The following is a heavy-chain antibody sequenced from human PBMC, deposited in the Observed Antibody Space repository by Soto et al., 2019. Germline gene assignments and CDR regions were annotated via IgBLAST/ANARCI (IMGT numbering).Heavy chain of an antibody. J-gene: IGHJ6*02. Sequence: SGPTLANPTQTLTLTCTFSGFSLSTRGVGVGWIRQPPGKALEWLALIYWNDDKRYSPSLQSRLTITKGTSKNQVVLTMTNVDPVDTATYYCAHRPSSTNPWYGLDVWGQGTTVTVSS. CDR1: GFSLSTRGVG. V-gene: IGHV2-5*01. CDR3: AHRPSSTNPWYGLDV. CDR2: IYWNDDK. D-gene: IGHD2-2*01.